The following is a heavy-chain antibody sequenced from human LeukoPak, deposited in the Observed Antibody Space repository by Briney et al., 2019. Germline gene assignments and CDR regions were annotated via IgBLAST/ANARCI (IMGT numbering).Heavy chain of an antibody. V-gene: IGHV3-30*18. CDR1: GFTFSSYG. D-gene: IGHD5-24*01. Sequence: GGSLRLSCAASGFTFSSYGMRWVRQAPGKGLEWVAVISYDGSNKYYADSVKGRFTISRDNSKNTLYLQMNSLRAEDTAVYYCAKDPDGYKPLAWGQGTLVTVSS. CDR2: ISYDGSNK. CDR3: AKDPDGYKPLA. J-gene: IGHJ5*02.